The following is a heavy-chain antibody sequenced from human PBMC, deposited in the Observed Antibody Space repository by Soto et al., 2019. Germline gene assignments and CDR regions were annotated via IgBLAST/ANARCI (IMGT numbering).Heavy chain of an antibody. Sequence: SSETLSLTCAVYGGSFRGYYWSWVRQPPGKGLEWIGEIYHSGSTNYNPSLKSRVTISVDKSKNQFSLKLSSVTAADTAVYYCARDLGFWGQGTLVTVSS. J-gene: IGHJ4*02. V-gene: IGHV4-34*01. CDR2: IYHSGST. CDR1: GGSFRGYY. CDR3: ARDLGF.